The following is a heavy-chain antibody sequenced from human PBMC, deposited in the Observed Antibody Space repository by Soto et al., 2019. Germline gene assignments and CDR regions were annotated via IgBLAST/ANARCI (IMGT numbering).Heavy chain of an antibody. V-gene: IGHV2-5*02. J-gene: IGHJ5*02. D-gene: IGHD3-16*01. CDR1: GFSLITSGVG. CDR3: AHIVTGCFT. Sequence: QITLKESGPTLVKPTQTLTLTCTISGFSLITSGVGMGWIRQPPGKALEWLALIYWDDDKRYSPSLKSRLTSTKYTSKNQVVLTMTNMDPVDTATYYCAHIVTGCFTWGRGALVTVSS. CDR2: IYWDDDK.